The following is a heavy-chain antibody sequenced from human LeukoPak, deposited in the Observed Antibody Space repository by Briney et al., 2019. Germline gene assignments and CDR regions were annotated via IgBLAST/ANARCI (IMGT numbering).Heavy chain of an antibody. CDR2: IYHSGST. J-gene: IGHJ6*03. CDR1: GYSISSGYY. V-gene: IGHV4-38-2*02. Sequence: SETLSLTCTVSGYSISSGYYWGWIRQPPGKGLEWIGSIYHSGSTYYNPSLKSRVTISVDTSKKQFSLKLSSVTAADTAVYYCARGAFEAFGDIYMDVWGKGTTVTISS. CDR3: ARGAFEAFGDIYMDV. D-gene: IGHD3-10*01.